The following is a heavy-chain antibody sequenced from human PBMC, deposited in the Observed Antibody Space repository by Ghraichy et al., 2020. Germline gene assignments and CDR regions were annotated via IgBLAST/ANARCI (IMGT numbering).Heavy chain of an antibody. CDR1: GYTLTELS. J-gene: IGHJ6*02. Sequence: ASVKVSCKVSGYTLTELSMHWVRQAPGKGLEWMGGFDPEDGETIYAQKFQGRVTMTEDTSTDTAYMELSSLRSEDTAVYYCATNAREAYITMVRGVHLYYYYGMDVWGQGTTVTVSS. D-gene: IGHD3-10*01. CDR3: ATNAREAYITMVRGVHLYYYYGMDV. CDR2: FDPEDGET. V-gene: IGHV1-24*01.